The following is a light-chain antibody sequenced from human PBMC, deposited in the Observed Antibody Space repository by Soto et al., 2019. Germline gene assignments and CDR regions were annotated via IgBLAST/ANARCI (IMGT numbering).Light chain of an antibody. CDR3: MQALQTPLT. J-gene: IGKJ4*01. CDR2: LGS. Sequence: DIVMTQSPLSLPVTPGEPASISCRSRQSLLYSDGRNYLDWYLQKPGQSPQLLIYLGSNRASGVPDRFSGSGSGTDFALKISRVEAEDVGVYYCMQALQTPLTFGGGTKVDIK. V-gene: IGKV2-28*01. CDR1: QSLLYSDGRNY.